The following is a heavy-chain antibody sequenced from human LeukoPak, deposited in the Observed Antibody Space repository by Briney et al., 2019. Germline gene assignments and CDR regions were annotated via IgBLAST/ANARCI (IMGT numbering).Heavy chain of an antibody. CDR2: ISYDGSNK. CDR1: GFTFSSYG. V-gene: IGHV3-30*18. CDR3: AKDLGATTYTMSDY. J-gene: IGHJ4*02. D-gene: IGHD1-26*01. Sequence: PGGSLRLSCAASGFTFSSYGMHWVRQAPGKGLEWVAVISYDGSNKHYADSVKGRFTISRDNSKNTLYLQMNSLRAEDTAVYYCAKDLGATTYTMSDYWGQGTLVTVSS.